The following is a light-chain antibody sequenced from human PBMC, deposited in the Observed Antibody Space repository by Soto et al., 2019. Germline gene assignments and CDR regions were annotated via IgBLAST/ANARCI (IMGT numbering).Light chain of an antibody. J-gene: IGKJ4*01. CDR3: QQYYHWGLS. V-gene: IGKV3D-15*01. CDR2: ASS. Sequence: VMTQSPANLSVSPGEGVTLFCRASQNVATNLAWYQLKPGQAPRLLIHASSTRAAGIPGTFSGSGSGTQFSLPISSLQADDSAVYYCQQYYHWGLSFGGGTKVEI. CDR1: QNVATN.